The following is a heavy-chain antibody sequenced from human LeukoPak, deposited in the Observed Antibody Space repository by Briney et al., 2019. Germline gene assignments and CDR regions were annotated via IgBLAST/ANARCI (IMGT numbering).Heavy chain of an antibody. CDR1: GLTFSDYY. CDR2: ISSGGGYT. D-gene: IGHD1-26*01. V-gene: IGHV3-11*06. J-gene: IGHJ4*02. Sequence: GGSLRLSCAASGLTFSDYYMTWIRQTPGKGLEWVSYISSGGGYTNYADSVKGRFTISRDNAKSSLYLQMTSLRAEDTAVYYCASTPGIGNYFDYWGQGTLVTVSS. CDR3: ASTPGIGNYFDY.